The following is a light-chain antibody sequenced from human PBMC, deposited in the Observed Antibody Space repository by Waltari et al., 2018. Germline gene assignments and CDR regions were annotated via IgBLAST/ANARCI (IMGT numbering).Light chain of an antibody. J-gene: IGKJ3*01. CDR2: DAS. Sequence: IVLTQSPATLSLSPGERATLSCRASQSVSSNLAWYQQKPGQAPRLLIYDASNRATGIPARFSGSGSGTDFTLTISSLEPEDFAGYYCQQRGDWSRTFGPGTKVEIK. V-gene: IGKV3-11*01. CDR3: QQRGDWSRT. CDR1: QSVSSN.